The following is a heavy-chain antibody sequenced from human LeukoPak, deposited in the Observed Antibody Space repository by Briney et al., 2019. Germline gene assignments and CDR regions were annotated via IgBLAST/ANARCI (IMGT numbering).Heavy chain of an antibody. J-gene: IGHJ2*01. CDR3: AKEAVTTDYWYFDL. Sequence: GRSLRLSCTASGFIFSSYGMHWVRQAPGKGLEWVAVISYDGSNKYYVDSVKGRFTISRDISKNTLYLQMNSLRAEDTAVYYCAKEAVTTDYWYFDLWGRGTLVTVPS. CDR2: ISYDGSNK. V-gene: IGHV3-30*18. CDR1: GFIFSSYG. D-gene: IGHD4-17*01.